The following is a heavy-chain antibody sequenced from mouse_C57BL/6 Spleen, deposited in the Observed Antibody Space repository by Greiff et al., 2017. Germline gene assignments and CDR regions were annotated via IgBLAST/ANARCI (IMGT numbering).Heavy chain of an antibody. D-gene: IGHD1-1*01. CDR2: ISYSGST. J-gene: IGHJ4*01. CDR3: ARAIYYYGSGAMDY. Sequence: ESGPGMVKPSQSLSLTCTVTGYSITSGYDWHWIRHFPGNKLEWMGYISYSGSTNYNPSLKSRISITHDTSKNHFFLKLNSVTTEDTATYYCARAIYYYGSGAMDYWGQGTSVTVSS. CDR1: GYSITSGYD. V-gene: IGHV3-1*01.